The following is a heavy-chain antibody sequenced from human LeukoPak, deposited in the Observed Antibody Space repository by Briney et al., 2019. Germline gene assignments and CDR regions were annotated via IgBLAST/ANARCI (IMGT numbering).Heavy chain of an antibody. J-gene: IGHJ4*02. CDR3: ARDARMGRSFDY. V-gene: IGHV4-61*01. CDR1: GGSVSSGSYY. D-gene: IGHD3-16*01. CDR2: IYYSGST. Sequence: PSETLSLTCTVSGGSVSSGSYYWSWIRQPPGKGLEWIGYIYYSGSTNYNPSLKSRVTISVDTSKNQFSLKLSSVTAADTAAYYCARDARMGRSFDYWGQGTLVTVSS.